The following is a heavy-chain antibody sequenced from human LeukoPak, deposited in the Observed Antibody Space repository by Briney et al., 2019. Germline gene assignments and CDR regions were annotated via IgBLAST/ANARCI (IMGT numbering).Heavy chain of an antibody. CDR1: GFTFGDYL. V-gene: IGHV3-49*03. CDR2: IRNKAYGGTA. J-gene: IGHJ4*02. CDR3: AGNYCSGRTCYTISNY. Sequence: HPGGSLRLSCTASGFTFGDYLISWFRQAPGKGLEWVGFIRNKAYGGTAEYAASVKGSFTISRDDSKSIAYLQMNSLKTEDTAIYYCAGNYCSGRTCYTISNYWGQGTLVTVSS. D-gene: IGHD2-15*01.